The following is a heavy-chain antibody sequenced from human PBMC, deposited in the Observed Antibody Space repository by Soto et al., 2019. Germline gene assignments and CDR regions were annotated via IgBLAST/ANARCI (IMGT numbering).Heavy chain of an antibody. CDR3: GTERRGYSSSWVYYFDY. D-gene: IGHD6-13*01. CDR2: FDPEDGET. J-gene: IGHJ4*02. Sequence: ASVKVSCKVSGYTLTELSMHWVRQAPGKGLEWMGGFDPEDGETIYAQKFQGRVTMTEDTSTDTAYMELSSLRSEDTAVYYCGTERRGYSSSWVYYFDYWGQGTLVTVSS. V-gene: IGHV1-24*01. CDR1: GYTLTELS.